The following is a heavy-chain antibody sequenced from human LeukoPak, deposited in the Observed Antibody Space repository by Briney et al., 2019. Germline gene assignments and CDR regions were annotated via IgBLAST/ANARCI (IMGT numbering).Heavy chain of an antibody. CDR1: GFTFSSYA. V-gene: IGHV3-23*01. CDR3: AKWEYYDFWSGLEPNAFDI. J-gene: IGHJ3*02. CDR2: ISGSGGST. Sequence: GGSLRLSCAASGFTFSSYAMSWVRQAPGKGLEWVSAISGSGGSTYYADSVKGRFTISRDNSKNTLYLQMNSLRAEDTAVYYCAKWEYYDFWSGLEPNAFDIWGQGTMVTVSS. D-gene: IGHD3-3*01.